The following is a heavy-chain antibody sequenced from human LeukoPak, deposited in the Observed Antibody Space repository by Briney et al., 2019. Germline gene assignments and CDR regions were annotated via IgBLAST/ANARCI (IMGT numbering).Heavy chain of an antibody. V-gene: IGHV1-8*01. CDR3: TRGGTIYDTILEDPFDI. J-gene: IGHJ3*02. D-gene: IGHD3-22*01. Sequence: ASVKVSCKASGYTFSSCDINWVRQAPGQGLEWMGWLNPNSGNTGYAQELQGRVAMTRDTSISTAYMELSSLISDDTAVYYCTRGGTIYDTILEDPFDIWGQVTMVTVSS. CDR1: GYTFSSCD. CDR2: LNPNSGNT.